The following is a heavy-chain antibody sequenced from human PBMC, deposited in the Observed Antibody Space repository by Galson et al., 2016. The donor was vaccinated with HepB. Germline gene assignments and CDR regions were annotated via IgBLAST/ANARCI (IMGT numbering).Heavy chain of an antibody. J-gene: IGHJ4*02. CDR2: INTDGSST. CDR3: ARGDTSGSPGRDY. CDR1: GFTFSSHW. Sequence: SLRLSCAASGFTFSSHWMHWVRQAPGKGLVWVSRINTDGSSTSYADSVKGRFTISRDNAKNTLYLQMNSLRAADTAVYYCARGDTSGSPGRDYWGQGTLVTVSS. V-gene: IGHV3-74*01. D-gene: IGHD3-22*01.